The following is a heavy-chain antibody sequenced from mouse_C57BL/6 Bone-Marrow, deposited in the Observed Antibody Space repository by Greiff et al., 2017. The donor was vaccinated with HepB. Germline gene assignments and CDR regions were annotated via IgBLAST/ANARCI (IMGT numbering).Heavy chain of an antibody. V-gene: IGHV1-55*01. Sequence: QVQLQQPGAELVKPGASVKMSCKASGYTFTSYWITWVKQRPGQGLEWIGDIYRGSGSTNYNEKFKSKATLTVDTSSSTAYMQLSSLTSEDSAVYYCARESGWYFDVWGTGTTVTVSS. CDR2: IYRGSGST. CDR1: GYTFTSYW. CDR3: ARESGWYFDV. D-gene: IGHD3-2*02. J-gene: IGHJ1*03.